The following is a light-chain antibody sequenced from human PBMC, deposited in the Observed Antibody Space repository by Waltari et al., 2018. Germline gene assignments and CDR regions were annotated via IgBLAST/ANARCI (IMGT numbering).Light chain of an antibody. CDR3: SSDAGSNNYVI. Sequence: QSALTQPPSASGSLGQSVTISCTGTSSDVGASNYVSWYQQNPGKAPKLMIFEVSKWPSGVPDRFSGSRSGNTASLTVSGLQAEDEADYYCSSDAGSNNYVILGGGTKLTVL. CDR2: EVS. CDR1: SSDVGASNY. V-gene: IGLV2-8*01. J-gene: IGLJ2*01.